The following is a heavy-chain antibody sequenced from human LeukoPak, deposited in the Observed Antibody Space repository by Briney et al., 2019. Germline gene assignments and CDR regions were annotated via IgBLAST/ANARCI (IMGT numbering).Heavy chain of an antibody. CDR2: ISGSGGST. CDR1: GFTFSSYA. Sequence: GGSLRLSCAASGFTFSSYAMHWVRQAPGKGLEWVSAISGSGGSTYYADSVKGRFTISRDNSKNTLYLQMNSLRAEDTAVYYCAKDWGYCSSTSCLPAFDIWGQGTMVTVSS. J-gene: IGHJ3*02. V-gene: IGHV3-23*01. D-gene: IGHD2-2*01. CDR3: AKDWGYCSSTSCLPAFDI.